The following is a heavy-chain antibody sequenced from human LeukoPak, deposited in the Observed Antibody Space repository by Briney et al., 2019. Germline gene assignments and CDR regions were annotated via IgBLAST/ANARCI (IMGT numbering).Heavy chain of an antibody. D-gene: IGHD4-17*01. CDR1: GFTFGDYA. V-gene: IGHV3-49*03. CDR2: IRSKAYGGTT. J-gene: IGHJ4*02. CDR3: TRSLYGDYVFN. Sequence: GEFLKISCTASGFTFGDYAMSWLRQAPGKGLEWVGFIRSKAYGGTTEYAASVKGRFTISRDDSKSIAYLQMNSLKTEDTAVYYCTRSLYGDYVFNWGQGTLVTVSS.